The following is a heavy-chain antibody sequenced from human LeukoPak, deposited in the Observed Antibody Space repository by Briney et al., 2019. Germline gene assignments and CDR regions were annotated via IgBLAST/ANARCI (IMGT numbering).Heavy chain of an antibody. Sequence: GGSLRLSCAASGFSLSNYWMNWVRQAPGKGLMWVSHINSEGSSTTYADSVKGRFTISRDNAKNSLYLQMNGLRAEDTAVYYCARVNSQYSSSWYFDYWGQGTLVTVSS. CDR1: GFSLSNYW. V-gene: IGHV3-74*01. D-gene: IGHD6-13*01. CDR3: ARVNSQYSSSWYFDY. CDR2: INSEGSST. J-gene: IGHJ4*02.